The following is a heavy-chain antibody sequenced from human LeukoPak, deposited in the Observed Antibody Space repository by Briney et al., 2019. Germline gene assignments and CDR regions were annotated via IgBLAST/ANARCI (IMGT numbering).Heavy chain of an antibody. CDR3: ARDGRVVVVPAEMDY. Sequence: PGGSLRLSCAASGFTFSSYAMHWVRQAPGKGLEWAAVISYDGSNKYYADSVKGRFTISRDNSKNTLYLQMNSLRAEDTAVYYCARDGRVVVVPAEMDYWGQGTLVTVSS. V-gene: IGHV3-30-3*01. J-gene: IGHJ4*02. CDR2: ISYDGSNK. CDR1: GFTFSSYA. D-gene: IGHD2-2*01.